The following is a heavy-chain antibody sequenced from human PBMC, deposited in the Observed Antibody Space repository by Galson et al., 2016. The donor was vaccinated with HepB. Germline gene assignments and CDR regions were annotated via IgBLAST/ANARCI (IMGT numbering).Heavy chain of an antibody. CDR1: GGSLSGYY. CDR3: TRGRGIAL. Sequence: ETLSLTCAVSGGSLSGYYWSWIRQPPGKGLEWIGEISNSGSTNHNPSLKSRVTISPDTSRSQFSLILTSVTAADTAVYYCTRGRGIALWGQGTLVTVSS. V-gene: IGHV4-34*01. CDR2: ISNSGST. J-gene: IGHJ4*02.